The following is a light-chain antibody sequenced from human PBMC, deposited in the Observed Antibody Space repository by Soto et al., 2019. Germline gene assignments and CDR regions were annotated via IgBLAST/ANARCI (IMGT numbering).Light chain of an antibody. CDR3: QSYDSSLSGAV. Sequence: QSVLTQPPSASGTPGQRVTISCSGSSSNIGGNTVNWYQQLPGTAPKLLIYGNDQRPSGVPDRFSGSKSGTSASLAITGLQAEDEADYYCQSYDSSLSGAVFGGGTQLTVL. CDR1: SSNIGGNT. CDR2: GND. J-gene: IGLJ7*01. V-gene: IGLV1-44*01.